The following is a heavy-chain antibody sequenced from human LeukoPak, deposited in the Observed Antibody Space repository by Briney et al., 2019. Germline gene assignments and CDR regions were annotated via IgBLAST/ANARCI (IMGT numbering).Heavy chain of an antibody. CDR3: AREGDASDYNILTGYYSGYYYAMDV. V-gene: IGHV4-4*07. Sequence: KPSETLSLTCTVFGGSISSYYWSWIRQPAGKGLEWIGRIYTSGSTNYNPSLKSRVTMSVDTSNNQFSLRLSSLTAADTAVYYCAREGDASDYNILTGYYSGYYYAMDVWGQGTTVTVSS. CDR2: IYTSGST. D-gene: IGHD3-9*01. CDR1: GGSISSYY. J-gene: IGHJ6*02.